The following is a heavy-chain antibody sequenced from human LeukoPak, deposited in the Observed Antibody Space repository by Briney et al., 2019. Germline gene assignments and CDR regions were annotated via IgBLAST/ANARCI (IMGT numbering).Heavy chain of an antibody. V-gene: IGHV3-23*01. D-gene: IGHD4-11*01. CDR3: AKDQGPQSYYFDY. CDR2: ISGSGGST. Sequence: GGSLRLSCAASGFTFSSYAMSWVRQAPGKGLEWVSAISGSGGSTYYADSVKGRFTISRDNSKNTLYLQMNSLKAEDTAVYYCAKDQGPQSYYFDYWGQGTLVTVSS. CDR1: GFTFSSYA. J-gene: IGHJ4*02.